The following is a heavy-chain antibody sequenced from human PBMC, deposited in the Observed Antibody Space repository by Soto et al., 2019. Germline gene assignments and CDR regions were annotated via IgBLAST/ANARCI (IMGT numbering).Heavy chain of an antibody. Sequence: QVQLQESGPGLVKPSETLSLTCTVSGAPITTTKWWAWVRLPPGKGLEWIGELSRGDERSSNPSLEGRFTMSLDKSNNHFSLKPTSMTAADTAIYSWATHTISYTWGVWGRGTAVTVSS. D-gene: IGHD1-26*01. J-gene: IGHJ6*02. CDR1: GAPITTTKW. V-gene: IGHV4-4*02. CDR3: ATHTISYTWGV. CDR2: LSRGDER.